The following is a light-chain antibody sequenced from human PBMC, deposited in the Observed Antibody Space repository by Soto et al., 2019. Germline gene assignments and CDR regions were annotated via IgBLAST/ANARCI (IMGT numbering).Light chain of an antibody. J-gene: IGKJ4*01. CDR2: AAS. CDR3: QRYYNAPFT. CDR1: QDIKNY. Sequence: DIQVTQYPSSLSASVGDRVTITCRASQDIKNYLAWYQQKQGEIPKLLIYAASTLESGIPPRFSGSGSGTDFTLTINNLQPEDVATSYCQRYYNAPFTFGGGTKVDIK. V-gene: IGKV1-27*01.